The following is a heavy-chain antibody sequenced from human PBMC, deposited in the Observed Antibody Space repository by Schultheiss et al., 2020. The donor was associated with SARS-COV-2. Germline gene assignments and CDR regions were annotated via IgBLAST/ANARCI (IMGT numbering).Heavy chain of an antibody. D-gene: IGHD4-17*01. Sequence: GGSLRLSCAASGFTFSSYGMHWVRQAPGKGLEWVAFIRYDGSNKYYADSAKGRFTISRDNSKNTLYLQMNSLRAEDMAVYYCARAVTTSVYYGMDVWGQGTTVTVSS. CDR3: ARAVTTSVYYGMDV. CDR2: IRYDGSNK. V-gene: IGHV3-30*02. J-gene: IGHJ6*02. CDR1: GFTFSSYG.